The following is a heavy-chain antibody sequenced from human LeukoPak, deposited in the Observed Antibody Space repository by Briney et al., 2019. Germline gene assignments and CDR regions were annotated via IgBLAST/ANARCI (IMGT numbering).Heavy chain of an antibody. CDR1: GFTFSSYA. CDR2: ISYDGSNK. D-gene: IGHD6-13*01. V-gene: IGHV3-30-3*01. Sequence: GGSLRLSCAASGFTFSSYAMHWVRQAPGKGLEWVAVISYDGSNKYYADSVKGRFTISRDNSKNTLYLQMNSLRAEDTAVYYCARDRNQSSSRYWAFDIWGQGTMVTVSS. J-gene: IGHJ3*02. CDR3: ARDRNQSSSRYWAFDI.